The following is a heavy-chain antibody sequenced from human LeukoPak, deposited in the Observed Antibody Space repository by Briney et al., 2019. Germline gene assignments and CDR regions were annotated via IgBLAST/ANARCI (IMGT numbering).Heavy chain of an antibody. J-gene: IGHJ5*02. Sequence: PAWTLSLTCSVTGGSMSSYYWTWIRQPAARGLEGIGRIHGSGRRNYNPSLNSRVPMSFVTAKIEFSLEVASVTPADSAAYYCSRGHNWNDWFDAWGQGTLVTVSS. CDR3: SRGHNWNDWFDA. CDR2: IHGSGRR. CDR1: GGSMSSYY. D-gene: IGHD1-20*01. V-gene: IGHV4-4*07.